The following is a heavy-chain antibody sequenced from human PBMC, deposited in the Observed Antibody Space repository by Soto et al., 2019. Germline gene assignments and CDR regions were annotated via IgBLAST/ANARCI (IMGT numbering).Heavy chain of an antibody. D-gene: IGHD3-16*02. CDR1: GGTFSSYA. V-gene: IGHV1-69*13. Sequence: SVKVSCKASGGTFSSYAISWVRQAPGQGLEWMGGIIPIFGTANYAQKFQGRVTITADESTSTAYMELSSLRSEDTAVYYCARMITFGGVIVSYYGMDVCGQGTTVTVSS. CDR3: ARMITFGGVIVSYYGMDV. CDR2: IIPIFGTA. J-gene: IGHJ6*02.